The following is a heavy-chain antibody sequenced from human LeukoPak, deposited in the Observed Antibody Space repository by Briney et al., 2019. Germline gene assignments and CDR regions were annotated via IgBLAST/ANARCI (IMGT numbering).Heavy chain of an antibody. CDR1: GFIFSSYW. CDR2: INGDGTIT. Sequence: PGGSLRLSCAASGFIFSSYWMHWVRHAPGKGLVWVSRINGDGTITTYADSIKGRFTISRDNAKNTLYLQMNSLRAGDTAVYYCARSHYYDSSWGPECFQHWGQGTLVTVSS. D-gene: IGHD3-22*01. J-gene: IGHJ1*01. V-gene: IGHV3-74*01. CDR3: ARSHYYDSSWGPECFQH.